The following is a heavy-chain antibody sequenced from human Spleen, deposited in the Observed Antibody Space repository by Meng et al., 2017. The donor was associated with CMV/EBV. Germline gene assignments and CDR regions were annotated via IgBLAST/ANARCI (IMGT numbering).Heavy chain of an antibody. Sequence: VSSSSSYWSWIRQPPGKGVEWIGYIYYRGSTNYSPSLKSRVSISVDTSKNQFSLNLRSVTAADTAVYYCARMTYCSSTSCYTAAFDIWGQGTVVTVSS. D-gene: IGHD2-2*02. CDR1: VSSSSSY. J-gene: IGHJ3*02. V-gene: IGHV4-61*01. CDR2: IYYRGST. CDR3: ARMTYCSSTSCYTAAFDI.